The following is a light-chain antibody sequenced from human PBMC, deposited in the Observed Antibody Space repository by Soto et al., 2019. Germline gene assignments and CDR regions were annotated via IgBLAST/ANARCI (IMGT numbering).Light chain of an antibody. V-gene: IGKV1-5*03. CDR1: QSISTW. CDR3: QQYNSNSHRK. CDR2: KAS. J-gene: IGKJ1*01. Sequence: DIQIPQSPPTAFASVGDRVTITCRASQSISTWLAWYQQQPGRAPNLLIYKASSLESGAPSRFSGSGSGTEFTLTISSLQPYDFAPYYCQQYNSNSHRKFGQGTKVDI.